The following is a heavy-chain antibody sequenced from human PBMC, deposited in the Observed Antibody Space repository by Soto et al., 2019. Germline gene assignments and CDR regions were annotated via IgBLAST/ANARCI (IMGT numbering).Heavy chain of an antibody. CDR2: ISGSGGST. Sequence: GGSLRLSCAASGFTFSSYAMSWVRQAPGKGLEWVSAISGSGGSTYYADSVKGRFTISRDNSKNTLYLQMNGLRAEDTAVYYCAKSTLLYSHNLYGMDVWGQGTTVTVSS. CDR1: GFTFSSYA. CDR3: AKSTLLYSHNLYGMDV. J-gene: IGHJ6*02. V-gene: IGHV3-23*01. D-gene: IGHD2-8*01.